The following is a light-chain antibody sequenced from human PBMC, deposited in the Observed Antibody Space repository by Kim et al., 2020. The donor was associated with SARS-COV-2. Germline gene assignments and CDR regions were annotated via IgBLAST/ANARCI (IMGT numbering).Light chain of an antibody. CDR3: SSYTSSSTWV. CDR2: DVS. Sequence: GQSFTYSCTGTSSDVGGYNYVSWYQQHPGKAPKRMIYDVSNRPSGVSNRFSGSKSGNTASLTISGLQAEDEADYYCSSYTSSSTWVFGGGTQLTVL. V-gene: IGLV2-14*03. J-gene: IGLJ3*02. CDR1: SSDVGGYNY.